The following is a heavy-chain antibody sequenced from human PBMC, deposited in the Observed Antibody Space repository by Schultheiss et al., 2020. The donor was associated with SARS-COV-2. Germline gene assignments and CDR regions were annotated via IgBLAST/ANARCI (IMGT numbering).Heavy chain of an antibody. CDR3: ARFPIVQRDYYDSSGYLDY. D-gene: IGHD3-22*01. Sequence: SETLSLTCTVSGGSISSGDYYWSWIRQPAGKGLEWIGRIYTSGSTNYNPSLKSRVTMSVDTSKNQFSLKLSSVTAADTAVYYCARFPIVQRDYYDSSGYLDYWGQGTLVTVSS. CDR1: GGSISSGDYY. V-gene: IGHV4-61*02. CDR2: IYTSGST. J-gene: IGHJ4*02.